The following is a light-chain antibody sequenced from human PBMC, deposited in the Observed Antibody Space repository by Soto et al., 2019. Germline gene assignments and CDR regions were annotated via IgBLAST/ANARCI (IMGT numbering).Light chain of an antibody. V-gene: IGLV3-21*04. CDR2: YDS. CDR3: QVWDITTDHDV. Sequence: SYELTQPPSVPVAPEKTARITCGGNNIGSKRVHWYRQKPGQAPVLVIYYDSDRPSGIPERFSGSNSGNTATLTISRVEAGDEADYYCQVWDITTDHDVFGTGTKVTVL. CDR1: NIGSKR. J-gene: IGLJ1*01.